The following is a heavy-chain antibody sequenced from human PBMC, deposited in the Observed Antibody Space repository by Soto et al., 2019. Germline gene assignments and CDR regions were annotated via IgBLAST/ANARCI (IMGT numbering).Heavy chain of an antibody. Sequence: PSETLSLSCTVSGGSMNNDLWSWIRQTPGDGLEWIGYIHVTGNTYHNPSLKSPVTISIDASKTQFFLTLTSVTAADTAVYYCARGPFFARYKPFDASGPRILLTVSS. D-gene: IGHD1-20*01. J-gene: IGHJ4*02. CDR2: IHVTGNT. CDR1: GGSMNNDL. V-gene: IGHV4-59*01. CDR3: ARGPFFARYKPFDA.